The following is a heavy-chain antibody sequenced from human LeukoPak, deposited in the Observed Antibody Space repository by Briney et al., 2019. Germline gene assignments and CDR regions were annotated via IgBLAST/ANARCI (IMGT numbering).Heavy chain of an antibody. CDR1: GGSFSGYY. Sequence: SETLSLTCAVYGGSFSGYYWSWIRQPPGKGLEWIGEINHSGSTNYNPSLKSRVTISVDTSKNQFSLKLSSVTAADTAVYYCARLPTAFYYYYMDVWGKGTTVTVSS. CDR2: INHSGST. D-gene: IGHD4-17*01. V-gene: IGHV4-34*01. CDR3: ARLPTAFYYYYMDV. J-gene: IGHJ6*03.